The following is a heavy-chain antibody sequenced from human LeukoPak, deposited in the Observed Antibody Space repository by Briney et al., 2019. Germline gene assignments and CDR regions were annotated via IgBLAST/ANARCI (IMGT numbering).Heavy chain of an antibody. Sequence: GGSLRLSCAASGFTLSSHAIHWVRQAPGKGLEWVALISYDGNIKYYADSVKGRFTISRDNFKNTLYLQMNSLRVEDTAVYYCAREGTITAFDYWGQGTMVTVSS. CDR3: AREGTITAFDY. CDR2: ISYDGNIK. CDR1: GFTLSSHA. V-gene: IGHV3-30*14. J-gene: IGHJ4*02. D-gene: IGHD1-7*01.